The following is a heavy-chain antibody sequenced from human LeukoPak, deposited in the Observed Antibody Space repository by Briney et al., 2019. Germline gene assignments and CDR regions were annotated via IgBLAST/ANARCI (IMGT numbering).Heavy chain of an antibody. CDR3: ARSYYYDSSGYYAGANWFDP. D-gene: IGHD3-22*01. Sequence: SGTLSLTCAVSGGSISSSNWWSWVRQPPGKGLEWIGEIYHSGSTNYNPSLKSRVTISVDKSKNQFSLKLSSVTAADTAVYYCARSYYYDSSGYYAGANWFDPWGQGTLVTVSS. J-gene: IGHJ5*02. CDR2: IYHSGST. CDR1: GGSISSSNW. V-gene: IGHV4-4*02.